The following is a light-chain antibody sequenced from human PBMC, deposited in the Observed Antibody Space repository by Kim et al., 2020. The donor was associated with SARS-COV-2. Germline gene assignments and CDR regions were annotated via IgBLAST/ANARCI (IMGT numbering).Light chain of an antibody. V-gene: IGKV1-5*01. CDR2: DAS. CDR1: QRISSW. J-gene: IGKJ4*01. CDR3: QQYNSYSPV. Sequence: GDRVTITCRASQRISSWLAWYQQKPGKAPKLLIYDASSLESGVPSRFRGGCSGTAFTLTIGSLQPDDFASYYGQQYNSYSPVFGGGTKVESK.